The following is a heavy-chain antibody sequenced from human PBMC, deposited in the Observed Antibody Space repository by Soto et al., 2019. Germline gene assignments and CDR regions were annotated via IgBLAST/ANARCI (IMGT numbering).Heavy chain of an antibody. CDR3: LNGDYY. CDR1: GFTFRYHV. Sequence: EEQLVESGGGLVQPGGSLRLSCVASGFTFRYHVMNWVRQAPGKGLEWVSSINRDGNIYYAESVRGRFTISRDNARNSLYLQMNSLRADDTAVYYCLNGDYYVGQGTLVTASS. J-gene: IGHJ4*02. V-gene: IGHV3-48*01. D-gene: IGHD4-17*01. CDR2: INRDGNI.